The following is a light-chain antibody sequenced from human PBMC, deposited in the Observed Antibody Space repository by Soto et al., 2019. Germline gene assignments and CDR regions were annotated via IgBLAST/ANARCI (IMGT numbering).Light chain of an antibody. CDR2: GVS. CDR3: QQYGSSIT. CDR1: QSVSSNY. J-gene: IGKJ5*01. Sequence: EIVLTQSPGTLSLSPGERATLSCRASQSVSSNYLAWYQQKPGQAPRLLIYGVSSRATGIPDRFSGSGSGTDFTLTISRLEPEDFAVYYCQQYGSSITFGQGTRLEI. V-gene: IGKV3-20*01.